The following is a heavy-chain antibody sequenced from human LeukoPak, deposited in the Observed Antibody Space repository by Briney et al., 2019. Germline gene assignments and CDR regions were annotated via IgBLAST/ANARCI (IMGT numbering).Heavy chain of an antibody. CDR2: ISGSGGST. Sequence: GGSLRLSCAASGFTFSSYAMSWVRQAPGKGLEWVSAISGSGGSTYYADSVKGRFTISRDNSKNTLYLQMNSLRAEDTAVYYCAKGAFGIMITFGGVIAPFGYWGQGTLVTVSS. CDR3: AKGAFGIMITFGGVIAPFGY. D-gene: IGHD3-16*02. CDR1: GFTFSSYA. J-gene: IGHJ4*02. V-gene: IGHV3-23*01.